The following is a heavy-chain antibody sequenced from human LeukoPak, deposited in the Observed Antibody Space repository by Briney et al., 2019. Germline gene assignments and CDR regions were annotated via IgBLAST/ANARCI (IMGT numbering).Heavy chain of an antibody. Sequence: GGSLRLSCAASGFTFDDYGMSWVRQAPGKGLEWVSGLNRNGDITGYTDSVKGRFIISRDNAKNSLYLQMNSLRAEDTALYHCARKGVGGELGGFDYWGQGTLVTVSS. CDR3: ARKGVGGELGGFDY. D-gene: IGHD3-16*01. CDR1: GFTFDDYG. V-gene: IGHV3-20*01. J-gene: IGHJ4*02. CDR2: LNRNGDIT.